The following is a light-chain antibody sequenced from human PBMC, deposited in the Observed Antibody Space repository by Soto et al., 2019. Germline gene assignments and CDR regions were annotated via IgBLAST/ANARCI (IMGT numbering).Light chain of an antibody. CDR2: GAS. CDR3: QQHDTSPWT. CDR1: QSISSSY. Sequence: EIVLTQSPGTLSLSPGERATLSCRASQSISSSYLAIAWYQQKPGQPPRLLIYGASSRATGIPDRFSGSGSATDFTHTISRLEPEDFAVYYCQQHDTSPWTFGQGTRVEIK. V-gene: IGKV3-20*01. J-gene: IGKJ1*01.